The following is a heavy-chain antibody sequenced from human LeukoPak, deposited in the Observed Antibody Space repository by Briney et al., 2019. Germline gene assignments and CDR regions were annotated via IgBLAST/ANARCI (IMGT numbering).Heavy chain of an antibody. CDR2: IYPGDSDT. CDR1: GYSFTSYW. CDR3: ARRREYSSSSADGYNWFDP. Sequence: GESLKISCKDSGYSFTSYWIGGVRQMPGKGLEWMGNIYPGDSDTRYSPSFQGQVTISADKSISTAYLQWSSLKASDTAMYYCARRREYSSSSADGYNWFDPWGQGTLVTVSS. V-gene: IGHV5-51*01. J-gene: IGHJ5*02. D-gene: IGHD6-6*01.